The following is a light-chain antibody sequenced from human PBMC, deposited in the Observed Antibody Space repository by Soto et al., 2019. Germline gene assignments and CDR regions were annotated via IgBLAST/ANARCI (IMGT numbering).Light chain of an antibody. CDR2: DVS. Sequence: QSALTQPASVSGSPGQSITISCTGTSSDVGDYDYVSWYQQHPGKAPKLMFYDVSNRPSGVSNRFSGSKSGNTASLTISGLQAEVEGDYYCSSYTSSGTLVLFGGGTKLTVL. CDR1: SSDVGDYDY. J-gene: IGLJ2*01. V-gene: IGLV2-14*01. CDR3: SSYTSSGTLVL.